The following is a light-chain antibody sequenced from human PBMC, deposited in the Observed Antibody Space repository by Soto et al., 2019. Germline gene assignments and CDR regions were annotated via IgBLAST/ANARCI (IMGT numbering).Light chain of an antibody. J-gene: IGKJ1*01. CDR1: QSISSW. CDR3: LQYYTYRS. Sequence: DIQMTQSPSTLSASVGDRVTITFRASQSISSWLAWYQQKPGKAPKLLIYKASSLESGVPSRFSGSGSGTEFTLTISSLQPDDFATYYCLQYYTYRSFGQGTKVDI. V-gene: IGKV1-5*03. CDR2: KAS.